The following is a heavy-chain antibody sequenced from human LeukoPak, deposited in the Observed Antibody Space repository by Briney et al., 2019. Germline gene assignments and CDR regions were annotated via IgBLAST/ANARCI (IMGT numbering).Heavy chain of an antibody. CDR1: GFTFSSYW. V-gene: IGHV3-7*01. J-gene: IGHJ4*02. CDR3: ARDPYYYDSSGYNVRFDY. Sequence: PGGSLRLSCAASGFTFSSYWMSWVRQAPGKGLEWVANIKQEGSEKYYVDSVKGRFTISRDNAKNSLYLQMNSLRAEDTAVYYCARDPYYYDSSGYNVRFDYWGQGTLVTVSS. CDR2: IKQEGSEK. D-gene: IGHD3-22*01.